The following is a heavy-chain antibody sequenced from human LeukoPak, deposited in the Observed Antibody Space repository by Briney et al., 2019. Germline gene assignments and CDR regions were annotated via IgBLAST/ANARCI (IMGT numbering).Heavy chain of an antibody. V-gene: IGHV3-23*01. J-gene: IGHJ3*02. Sequence: PGGSLRLSCVASGFTFANYAMGWLRQAPGRRPEWVSSLTDSGGTTYYVDSVKGRFAISRDNSKNTLYLHMNSLGAEDTAVYYCAKKRDAFDIWGQGTVVTVSS. D-gene: IGHD5-24*01. CDR1: GFTFANYA. CDR3: AKKRDAFDI. CDR2: LTDSGGTT.